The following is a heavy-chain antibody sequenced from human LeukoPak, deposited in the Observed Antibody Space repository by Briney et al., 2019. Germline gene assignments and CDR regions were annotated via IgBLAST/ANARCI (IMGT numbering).Heavy chain of an antibody. Sequence: ASVKVSCKASGYTFTSYGISWVRQAPGHGLEWMGWISAYNGNTNYAQKLQGRVTMTTDTSTSTAYMELRSLRSDDTAVYYCAREPEGYCSGGSCYAGPHYFDYWGQGTLVTVSS. V-gene: IGHV1-18*01. CDR1: GYTFTSYG. CDR3: AREPEGYCSGGSCYAGPHYFDY. CDR2: ISAYNGNT. J-gene: IGHJ4*02. D-gene: IGHD2-15*01.